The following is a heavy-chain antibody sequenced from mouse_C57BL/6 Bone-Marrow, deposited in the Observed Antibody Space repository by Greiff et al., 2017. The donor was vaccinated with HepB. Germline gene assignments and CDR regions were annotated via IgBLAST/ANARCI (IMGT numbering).Heavy chain of an antibody. CDR3: TRNYYGSSYWFAY. CDR2: IDPENGDT. V-gene: IGHV14-4*01. CDR1: GFNIKDDY. Sequence: EVKLQESGAELVRPGASVKLSCTASGFNIKDDYMHWVKQRPEQGLEWIGWIDPENGDTEYASKFQGKATITADTSSNTAYLQLSSLTSEDTAVYYCTRNYYGSSYWFAYWGQGTLVTVSA. D-gene: IGHD1-1*01. J-gene: IGHJ3*01.